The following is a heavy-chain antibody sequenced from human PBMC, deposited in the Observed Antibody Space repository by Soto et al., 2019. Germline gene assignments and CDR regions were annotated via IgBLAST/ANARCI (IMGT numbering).Heavy chain of an antibody. CDR1: GFTFSSYG. CDR3: GRIPWGATPDS. V-gene: IGHV3-33*01. J-gene: IGHJ4*02. CDR2: IWYDGSNK. Sequence: QVQLVESGGGVVQPGRSLRLSCAASGFTFSSYGMHWVRQAPGKGLEWVAVIWYDGSNKYYADSVKGRFTISRDNSKNTLNWKMTGWGAEERAGYSVGRIPWGATPDSGGQGPLVTVSS. D-gene: IGHD1-26*01.